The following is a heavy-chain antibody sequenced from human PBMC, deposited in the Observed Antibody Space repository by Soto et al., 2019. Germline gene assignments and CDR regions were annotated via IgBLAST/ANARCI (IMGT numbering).Heavy chain of an antibody. J-gene: IGHJ6*02. Sequence: QVQLVESGGGVVQPGRSLRLSCAASGFTFSSYAMHWVRQATGKGLEWVAVISYDGSNKYYADSVKGRFTISRDNSKNTLYLQMNSLRAEDTAVYYCASFRGYCSGGSCSPYGMDVWGQGTTVTVSS. CDR1: GFTFSSYA. CDR3: ASFRGYCSGGSCSPYGMDV. CDR2: ISYDGSNK. D-gene: IGHD2-15*01. V-gene: IGHV3-30-3*01.